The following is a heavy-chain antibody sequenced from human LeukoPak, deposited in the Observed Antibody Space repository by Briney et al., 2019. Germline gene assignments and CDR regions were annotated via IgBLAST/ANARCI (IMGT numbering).Heavy chain of an antibody. D-gene: IGHD2-15*01. CDR3: ASGYCSGGSCLSFDY. Sequence: ASVRVSCKASGYTFTSYDINWVRQATGQGLEWMGWMNPNSGNTGYAQKFQGRVTITRNTSISTAYMELSSLRSEDTAVYYCASGYCSGGSCLSFDYWGQGTLVTVSS. CDR1: GYTFTSYD. CDR2: MNPNSGNT. V-gene: IGHV1-8*03. J-gene: IGHJ4*02.